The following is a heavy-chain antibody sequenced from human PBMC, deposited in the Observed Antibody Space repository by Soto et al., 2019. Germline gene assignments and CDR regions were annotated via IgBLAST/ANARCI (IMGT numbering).Heavy chain of an antibody. CDR3: AREFPIFPGFDY. Sequence: PGGSLRLSCAASGFTFSSYGMHWVRQAPGKGLEWVAVIWYDGSNKYYADSVKGRFTISRDNSKNTLYLQMNSLRAEDTAVYYCAREFPIFPGFDYWGQGTLVTVSS. CDR1: GFTFSSYG. D-gene: IGHD3-3*01. J-gene: IGHJ4*02. CDR2: IWYDGSNK. V-gene: IGHV3-33*01.